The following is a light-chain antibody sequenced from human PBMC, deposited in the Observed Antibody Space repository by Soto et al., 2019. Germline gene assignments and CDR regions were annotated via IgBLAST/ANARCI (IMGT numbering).Light chain of an antibody. CDR3: QQYYSTPYT. V-gene: IGKV4-1*01. CDR2: WAS. Sequence: DIVMTQSPDSLAVSLGERATINCKSSQSVLYSSNSNNYLAWYQQKPGQPPKLLIYWASTRESGVPDRFSGSGSGTDFTLTINSLQAEDVAVYYCQQYYSTPYTFGQGTKLEIK. CDR1: QSVLYSSNSNNY. J-gene: IGKJ2*01.